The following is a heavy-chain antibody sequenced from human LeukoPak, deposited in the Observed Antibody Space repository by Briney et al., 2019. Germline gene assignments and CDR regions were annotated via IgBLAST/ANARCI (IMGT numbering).Heavy chain of an antibody. CDR1: GFTVSSNY. Sequence: PGGSLRLSCAASGFTVSSNYMSWVRQAPGKGLEWVSGISGSGGSTYYADSVRGRFTISRDNSKNTLYLQMSSLSPEDTAVYYCAKELGYYYGSGSSLFGMDVWGQGTTVTVSS. CDR2: ISGSGGST. D-gene: IGHD3-10*01. J-gene: IGHJ6*02. CDR3: AKELGYYYGSGSSLFGMDV. V-gene: IGHV3-23*01.